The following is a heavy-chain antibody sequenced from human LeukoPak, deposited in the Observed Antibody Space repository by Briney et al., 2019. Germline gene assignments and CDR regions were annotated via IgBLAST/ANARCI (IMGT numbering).Heavy chain of an antibody. V-gene: IGHV3-23*01. J-gene: IGHJ3*02. CDR2: ISGSGGST. CDR3: AKDIKSIPRAFDI. Sequence: PGGSLRLSCAASGFTFSSYAMSWVRQAPGKGLERVSAISGSGGSTYYADSVKGRFTISRDNSKNTLYLQMNSLRAEDTAVYYCAKDIKSIPRAFDIWGQGTMVTVSS. D-gene: IGHD6-6*01. CDR1: GFTFSSYA.